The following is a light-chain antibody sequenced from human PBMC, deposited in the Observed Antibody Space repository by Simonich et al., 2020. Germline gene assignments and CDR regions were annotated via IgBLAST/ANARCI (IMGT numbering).Light chain of an antibody. J-gene: IGKJ3*01. CDR3: QQLNSYPF. V-gene: IGKV1-9*01. CDR1: QGISSY. Sequence: DIQLTQSPSFLSASLGDRVTITCRASQGISSYLAWYQQKPWKAPKLLIYAASTLQSGVPSRFSGSGSGTEFTLTISSLQPEDFATYYCQQLNSYPFFGPGTKVDIK. CDR2: AAS.